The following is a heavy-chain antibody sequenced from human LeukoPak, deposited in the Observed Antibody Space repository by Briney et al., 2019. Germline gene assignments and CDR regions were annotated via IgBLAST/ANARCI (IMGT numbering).Heavy chain of an antibody. CDR3: ARTPGEDIAAGPSDY. CDR2: IIPIFGTA. D-gene: IGHD6-6*01. CDR1: GGTFSSYA. J-gene: IGHJ4*02. Sequence: ASVKVSCKASGGTFSSYAISWVRQAPGQGLEWMGGIIPIFGTANCAQKFQGRVTITADESTSTAYMELSSLRSEDTAVYYCARTPGEDIAAGPSDYWGQGTLVTVSS. V-gene: IGHV1-69*13.